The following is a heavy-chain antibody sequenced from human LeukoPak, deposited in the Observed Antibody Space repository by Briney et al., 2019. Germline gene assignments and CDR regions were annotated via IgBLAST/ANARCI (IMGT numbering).Heavy chain of an antibody. CDR1: GGSFSGYY. CDR2: INHSGST. V-gene: IGHV4-34*01. D-gene: IGHD3-16*02. CDR3: ARSNYVWGSYRPRQSDAFDI. J-gene: IGHJ3*02. Sequence: SETLSLTCAVYGGSFSGYYWSWIRQPPGKGLEWIGDINHSGSTNYNPSLKSRVTMSVDTSKNQFSLKLSSVTAADTAVYYCARSNYVWGSYRPRQSDAFDIWGQGTMVTVSS.